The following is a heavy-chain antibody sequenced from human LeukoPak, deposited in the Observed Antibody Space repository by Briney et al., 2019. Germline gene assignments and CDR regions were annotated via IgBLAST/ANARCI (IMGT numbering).Heavy chain of an antibody. Sequence: PGGSLRLSCAVSGFTVSSKFMSWVRQAPGKGLEWVSAIFSGDITNYADSVKGRFIISRDTSKNTLYLQMNSLRAEDTAVYYCARNPGWGSSTGYFDLWGRGTLVTVSS. CDR2: IFSGDIT. J-gene: IGHJ2*01. V-gene: IGHV3-53*01. D-gene: IGHD7-27*01. CDR1: GFTVSSKF. CDR3: ARNPGWGSSTGYFDL.